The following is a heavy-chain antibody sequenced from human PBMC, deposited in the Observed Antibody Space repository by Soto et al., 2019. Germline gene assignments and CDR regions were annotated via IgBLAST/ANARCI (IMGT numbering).Heavy chain of an antibody. Sequence: GESLKISCKGSGYSFTSYWISWVRQMPGKGLEWMGRIDPSDSYTNYSPSFQGHVTISADKSISTAYLQWSSLNSSDTAMYYCARLGRTTVTPSDYWGQGTLVTVSS. V-gene: IGHV5-10-1*01. D-gene: IGHD4-17*01. CDR3: ARLGRTTVTPSDY. CDR2: IDPSDSYT. CDR1: GYSFTSYW. J-gene: IGHJ4*02.